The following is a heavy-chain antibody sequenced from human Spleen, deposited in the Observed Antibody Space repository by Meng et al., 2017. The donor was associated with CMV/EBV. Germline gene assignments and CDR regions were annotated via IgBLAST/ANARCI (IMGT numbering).Heavy chain of an antibody. CDR3: AKITIFGVASQPDWFDP. CDR1: GFTFSSYG. D-gene: IGHD3-3*01. Sequence: GESLKISCAASGFTFSSYGMHWVRQAPGKGLEWVAFIRYDGSNKYYADSVKGRFTISRDNSKNTLYLQMNSLRAEDTAVYYCAKITIFGVASQPDWFDPWGQGTLVTVSS. V-gene: IGHV3-30*02. CDR2: IRYDGSNK. J-gene: IGHJ5*02.